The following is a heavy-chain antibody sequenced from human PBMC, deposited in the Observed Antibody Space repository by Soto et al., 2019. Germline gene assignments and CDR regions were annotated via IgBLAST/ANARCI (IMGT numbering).Heavy chain of an antibody. CDR2: ISGSGGST. CDR1: GFTFSSYA. Sequence: PGGSLRLSCAASGFTFSSYAMSWVRQAPGKGLEWVSAISGSGGSTYYADSVKGRSTISRDNSKNTLYLQMNSLRAEDTAVYYCAKDHGEYCSGGSCYLAAFDIWGQGTMVTVSS. V-gene: IGHV3-23*01. D-gene: IGHD2-15*01. J-gene: IGHJ3*02. CDR3: AKDHGEYCSGGSCYLAAFDI.